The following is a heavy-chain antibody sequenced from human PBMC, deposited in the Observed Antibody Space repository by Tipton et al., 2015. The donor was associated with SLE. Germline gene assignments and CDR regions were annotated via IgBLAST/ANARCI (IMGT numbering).Heavy chain of an antibody. Sequence: GLVKPSETLSLTCTVSGGSISTYYWSWIRQSPGKGLEWIGYIHKSGSTHYHPSLRGRVTISVDASKNQFSLELISVTAADTAVYYCARRYGTSFDYWDQGTLVTVSS. CDR2: IHKSGST. V-gene: IGHV4-59*01. J-gene: IGHJ4*02. CDR3: ARRYGTSFDY. D-gene: IGHD2-8*01. CDR1: GGSISTYY.